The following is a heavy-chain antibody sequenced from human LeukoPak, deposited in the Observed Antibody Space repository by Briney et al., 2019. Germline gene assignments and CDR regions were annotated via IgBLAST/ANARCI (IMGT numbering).Heavy chain of an antibody. Sequence: GGSLRLSCAASGFTFSSYAMSWVRQAPGKGLEWVSGISAGGGSTYYADSVKGRFTISRDDSKNTLYLQMNSLRVDDTAVYYCAKAYGYSNRGTDYWGQGTLVTVSS. D-gene: IGHD6-13*01. CDR3: AKAYGYSNRGTDY. CDR1: GFTFSSYA. CDR2: ISAGGGST. V-gene: IGHV3-23*01. J-gene: IGHJ4*02.